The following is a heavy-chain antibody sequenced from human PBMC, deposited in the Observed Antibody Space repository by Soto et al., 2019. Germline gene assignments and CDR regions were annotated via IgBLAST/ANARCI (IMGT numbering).Heavy chain of an antibody. D-gene: IGHD4-17*01. Sequence: EVQLLESGGGLVKPGGSLRLSCAASGFTFSSYSMNWVRQAPGKGLEWVSSIRRTSDYIYYANSVKGRLTISRDNAKNLLYLQMNSLRAEDTAVYYCARDFTPMTFSAFDIWGRGTMVTVSS. CDR2: IRRTSDYI. CDR1: GFTFSSYS. J-gene: IGHJ3*02. V-gene: IGHV3-21*06. CDR3: ARDFTPMTFSAFDI.